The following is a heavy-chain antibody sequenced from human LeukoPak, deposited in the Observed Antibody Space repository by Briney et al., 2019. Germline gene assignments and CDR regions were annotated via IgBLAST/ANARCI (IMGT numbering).Heavy chain of an antibody. CDR2: IYYSGST. CDR1: GGSISSSSYY. V-gene: IGHV4-39*07. J-gene: IGHJ4*02. D-gene: IGHD2-2*01. CDR3: ARVPIVVVPAALDY. Sequence: SETLFLACTVSGGSISSSSYYWGWIRQPPGKGLEWIGSIYYSGSTYYNPSLKSRVTISVDTSKNQFSLKLSSVTAADTAVYYCARVPIVVVPAALDYWGQGTLVTVSS.